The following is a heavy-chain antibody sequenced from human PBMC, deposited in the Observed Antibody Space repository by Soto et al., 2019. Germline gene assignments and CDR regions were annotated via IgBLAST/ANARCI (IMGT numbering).Heavy chain of an antibody. CDR2: VRGKAYGGTA. Sequence: GGSLRLSCTASGFTFGDYAMSWFRQAPGKGLEWVGFVRGKAYGGTAEYAASVKGRFTFSRDDSKSIAYLQMNSLKTEDTAVYYCTSYSSGWKRFDYWGQGTLVTVSS. D-gene: IGHD6-19*01. J-gene: IGHJ4*02. CDR3: TSYSSGWKRFDY. V-gene: IGHV3-49*03. CDR1: GFTFGDYA.